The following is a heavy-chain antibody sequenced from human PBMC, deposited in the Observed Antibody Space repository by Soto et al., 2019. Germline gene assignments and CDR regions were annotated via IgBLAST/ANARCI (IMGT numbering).Heavy chain of an antibody. V-gene: IGHV4-31*03. CDR1: GGSISSGGYY. CDR2: IYYSGST. CDR3: AGSGYDSSNIDY. J-gene: IGHJ4*02. Sequence: PSETLSLTCTVSGGSISSGGYYWSWIRQHPGKGLEWIGYIYYSGSTYYNPSLKSRVTISVDTSKNQFSLKLSSVTAADTAVYYCAGSGYDSSNIDYWGQGTLVTVSS. D-gene: IGHD5-12*01.